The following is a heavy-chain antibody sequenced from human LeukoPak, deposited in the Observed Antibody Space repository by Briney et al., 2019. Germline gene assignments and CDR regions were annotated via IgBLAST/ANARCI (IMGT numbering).Heavy chain of an antibody. CDR1: GFTFSSYG. D-gene: IGHD3-16*01. Sequence: GGSLRLSCAASGFTFSSYGMHWVRQAPGKGLEWVAVISYDGSNKYYADSVKGRFTISRDNSKNTLYLQMNSLRAEDTAVYYCAKAFKVLLDYYYYMDVWGKGTTVTVSS. V-gene: IGHV3-30*18. CDR3: AKAFKVLLDYYYYMDV. CDR2: ISYDGSNK. J-gene: IGHJ6*03.